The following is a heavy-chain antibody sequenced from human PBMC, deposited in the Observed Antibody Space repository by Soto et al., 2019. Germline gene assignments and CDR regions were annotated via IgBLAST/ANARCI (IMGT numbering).Heavy chain of an antibody. CDR3: AKVDYSDSSGYYRGQIDY. Sequence: EVQLLESGGGLVQPGGSLRLSCATSGFPFSPNAMSWVRQAPGKGLEWVSSIGGNSYLTYSADSVKGRFTISRDNAKNTLYLLMNSLRAEDTAVYFCAKVDYSDSSGYYRGQIDYWGQGTLVTVSS. CDR2: IGGNSYLT. CDR1: GFPFSPNA. V-gene: IGHV3-23*01. D-gene: IGHD3-22*01. J-gene: IGHJ4*02.